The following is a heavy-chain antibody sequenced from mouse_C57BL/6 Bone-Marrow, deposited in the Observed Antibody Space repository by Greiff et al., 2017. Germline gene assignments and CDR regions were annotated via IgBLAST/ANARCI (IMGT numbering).Heavy chain of an antibody. Sequence: DVKLVESGGDLVKPGGSLKLSCAASGFTFSSYGMSWVRQTPDKRLEWVATISSGGSYTYYPDSVKGRFTISRDNAKNTLYLQMSSLKSEDTAMYYCARRMIRAMDYWGQGTSVTVSS. CDR3: ARRMIRAMDY. CDR2: ISSGGSYT. CDR1: GFTFSSYG. D-gene: IGHD2-4*01. J-gene: IGHJ4*01. V-gene: IGHV5-6*02.